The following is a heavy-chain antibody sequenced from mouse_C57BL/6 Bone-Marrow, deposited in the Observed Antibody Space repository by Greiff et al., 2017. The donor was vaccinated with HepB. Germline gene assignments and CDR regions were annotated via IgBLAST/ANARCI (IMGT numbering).Heavy chain of an antibody. V-gene: IGHV1-76*01. J-gene: IGHJ2*01. CDR1: GYTFTDYY. Sequence: QVQLQQSGAELVRPGASVKLSCKASGYTFTDYYINWVKQRPGQGLEWIARIYPGSGNTYYNEKFKGKATLTAEKSSSTAYMQLSSLTSEDSAVYFCARGRITTVVGNYWGQGTTLTVSS. CDR3: ARGRITTVVGNY. D-gene: IGHD1-1*01. CDR2: IYPGSGNT.